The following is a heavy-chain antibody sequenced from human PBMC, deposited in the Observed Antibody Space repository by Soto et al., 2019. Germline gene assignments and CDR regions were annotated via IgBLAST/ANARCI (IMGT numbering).Heavy chain of an antibody. D-gene: IGHD2-15*01. CDR1: GFTLSSYG. Sequence: QVQLVESGGGVVQPGRSLRLSCAASGFTLSSYGMHWVRQAPGKGLEWVAVIWYDGVKKYYADSVKVRFTISRDESKNTVYLHMSSLRGEDTGVYYCARGSAGSESVVVVPAIDFYSFDTWGQGTLVSVSS. V-gene: IGHV3-33*01. J-gene: IGHJ4*02. CDR2: IWYDGVKK. CDR3: ARGSAGSESVVVVPAIDFYSFDT.